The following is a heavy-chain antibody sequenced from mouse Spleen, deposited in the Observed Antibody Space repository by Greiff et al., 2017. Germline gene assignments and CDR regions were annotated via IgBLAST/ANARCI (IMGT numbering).Heavy chain of an antibody. D-gene: IGHD3-1*01. V-gene: IGHV1-82*01. CDR2: IYPGDGDT. Sequence: VQLQQSGPELVKPGASVKISCKASGYAFSSSWMNWVKQRPGEGLEWIGRIYPGDGDTNYNGKFKGKATLTADKSSSTAYMQLSSLTSEDSAVYFCARGSSGYLYAMDYWGQGTSVTVSS. J-gene: IGHJ4*01. CDR1: GYAFSSSW. CDR3: ARGSSGYLYAMDY.